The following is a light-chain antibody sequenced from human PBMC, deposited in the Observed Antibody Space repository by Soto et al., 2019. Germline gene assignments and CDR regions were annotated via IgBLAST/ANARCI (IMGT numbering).Light chain of an antibody. CDR2: GTS. CDR3: QQYNNWPPIT. V-gene: IGKV3-15*01. Sequence: EIVMTQSPATLSVSPWERATLSCMASQSVSSNLAWYQQKPGQAPRLLIYGTSTRATGIPARFSGSGSGTGFTLTISSLQSEDFAVYYCQQYNNWPPITFGQGTRLEIK. J-gene: IGKJ5*01. CDR1: QSVSSN.